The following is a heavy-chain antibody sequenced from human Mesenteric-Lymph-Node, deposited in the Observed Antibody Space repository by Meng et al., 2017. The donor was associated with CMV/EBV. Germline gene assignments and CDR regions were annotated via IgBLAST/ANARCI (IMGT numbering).Heavy chain of an antibody. CDR2: ISAYNGNT. V-gene: IGHV1-18*01. Sequence: ASVKVSCKASGYTFTSYGISWVRQAPGQGLEGMGWISAYNGNTNYAQKLQGRVTMTTDTSTSTAYMELRSLRSDDTAVYYCARDRGSIAARPSYYYGMDVWGQGTTVTVSS. D-gene: IGHD6-6*01. J-gene: IGHJ6*02. CDR3: ARDRGSIAARPSYYYGMDV. CDR1: GYTFTSYG.